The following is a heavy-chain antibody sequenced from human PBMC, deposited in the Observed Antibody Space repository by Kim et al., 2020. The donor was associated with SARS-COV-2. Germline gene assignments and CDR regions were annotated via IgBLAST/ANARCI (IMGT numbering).Heavy chain of an antibody. V-gene: IGHV1-2*06. D-gene: IGHD3-3*01. J-gene: IGHJ4*02. CDR1: GYTFTGYY. CDR2: INPNSGGT. Sequence: ASVKVSCKASGYTFTGYYMHWVRQAPGQGLEWMGRINPNSGGTNYAQKFQGRVTMTRDTSISTAYMELSRLRSDDTAVYYCARDFVLYSFSGVETDYWGQGTLVTVSS. CDR3: ARDFVLYSFSGVETDY.